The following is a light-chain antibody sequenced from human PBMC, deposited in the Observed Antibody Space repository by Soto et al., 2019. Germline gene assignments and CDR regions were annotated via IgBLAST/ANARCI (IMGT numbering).Light chain of an antibody. V-gene: IGKV3-20*01. CDR1: QSVSSSY. Sequence: EIVLTQSPGTLSLSPGERDTLSCRASQSVSSSYLAWYQQKPGQAPRLLIYGASSRATGIPDRFSGSGSGTDFTLTISSLQSEDSAVYYCQQYGSSPPITFGQGTRLEIK. J-gene: IGKJ5*01. CDR2: GAS. CDR3: QQYGSSPPIT.